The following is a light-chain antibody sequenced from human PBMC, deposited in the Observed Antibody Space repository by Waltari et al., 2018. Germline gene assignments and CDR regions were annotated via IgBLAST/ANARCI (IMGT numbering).Light chain of an antibody. CDR2: ADS. CDR3: QVWDFTSDQVV. J-gene: IGLJ2*01. Sequence: SYALIQPPSVSVDPGQTASIPCGGANISNKTSPWYQRKPGQAPVLGVHADSDRPAGIPERFSGSNSGHTATLTITRVDAGDEADYYCQVWDFTSDQVVFGGGTRLTVL. V-gene: IGLV3-21*02. CDR1: NISNKT.